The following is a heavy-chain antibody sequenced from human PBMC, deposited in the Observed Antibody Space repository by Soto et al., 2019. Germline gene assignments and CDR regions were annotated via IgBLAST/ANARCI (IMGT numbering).Heavy chain of an antibody. Sequence: SETLSLTCAVYGGSFSGYYWSWIRQPPGKWLEWIGEINHSGSTNYNPSLKSRVTISVDTSKNQFSLKLSSVTAADTAVYYCARGPPRGDSSGPAYYFDYWGQGXLVTVYS. V-gene: IGHV4-34*01. J-gene: IGHJ4*02. CDR1: GGSFSGYY. D-gene: IGHD3-22*01. CDR2: INHSGST. CDR3: ARGPPRGDSSGPAYYFDY.